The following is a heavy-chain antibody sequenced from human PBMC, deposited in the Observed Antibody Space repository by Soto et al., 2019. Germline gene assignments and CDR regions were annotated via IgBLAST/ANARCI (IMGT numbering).Heavy chain of an antibody. J-gene: IGHJ4*02. CDR1: GFAFNQYG. Sequence: EVQLVESGGGLVQPGGSLRLSCAASGFAFNQYGMSWARQAPGKGLEWVANMNQGGSKTHYVDPVKGRFSISRDNAKSSLYLQMNSLRADDTAVYYCVRSGLNDDVVMDYWGQGTLVTVSS. CDR2: MNQGGSKT. D-gene: IGHD2-15*01. CDR3: VRSGLNDDVVMDY. V-gene: IGHV3-7*01.